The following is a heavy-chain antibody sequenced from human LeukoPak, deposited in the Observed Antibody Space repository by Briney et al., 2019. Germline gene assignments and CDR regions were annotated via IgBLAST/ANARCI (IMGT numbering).Heavy chain of an antibody. V-gene: IGHV3-23*01. CDR2: ISGSGSIT. D-gene: IGHD3-22*01. CDR1: GFTFSSYA. CDR3: AKMWGDTTGYYLFDY. Sequence: PRGSLRLSCAASGFTFSSYAMTWVRQAPGKGLEWVSTISGSGSITYYADSVKGRFTISRDNSKNTLYLQMNSLRTEDTAVYYCAKMWGDTTGYYLFDYWGQGTLVTVSS. J-gene: IGHJ4*02.